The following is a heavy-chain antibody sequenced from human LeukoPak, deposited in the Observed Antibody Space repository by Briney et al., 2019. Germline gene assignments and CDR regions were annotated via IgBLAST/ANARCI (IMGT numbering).Heavy chain of an antibody. CDR1: GYTFTGYY. V-gene: IGHV1-2*04. CDR3: ARVSLWLLGDYFDY. Sequence: ASVKVSCKASGYTFTGYYMHWVRQAPGQGLEWMGWINPNSGGTNYAQKLQGWVTMTRDTSISTAYMELSRLRSDDTAVYYCARVSLWLLGDYFDYWGQGTLVTVSS. CDR2: INPNSGGT. J-gene: IGHJ4*02. D-gene: IGHD5-18*01.